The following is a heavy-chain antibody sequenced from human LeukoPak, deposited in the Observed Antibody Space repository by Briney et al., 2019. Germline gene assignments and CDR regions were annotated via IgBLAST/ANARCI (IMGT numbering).Heavy chain of an antibody. CDR3: ARGFNPMEPYFDY. J-gene: IGHJ4*02. Sequence: SETLSLACTVSGGSISSSSYYWGWIRQPPGKGLEWIGSIYYSGSPYYYNPSLKSRVTISVDTSKSRFSLKLSSVTAADTAVYYCARGFNPMEPYFDYWGQGTLVTVSS. CDR1: GGSISSSSYY. CDR2: IYYSGSPY. V-gene: IGHV4-39*07. D-gene: IGHD1-1*01.